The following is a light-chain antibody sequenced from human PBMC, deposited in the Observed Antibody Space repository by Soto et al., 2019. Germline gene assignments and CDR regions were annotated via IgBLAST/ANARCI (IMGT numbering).Light chain of an antibody. CDR2: LNSDGSH. V-gene: IGLV4-69*01. CDR3: QTWDTGIVV. CDR1: SGHSSYA. J-gene: IGLJ2*01. Sequence: QPVLTQSPSASASLGASVKLTCTLSSGHSSYAIAWHQQQPEKGPRYLMKLNSDGSHSKGDGIPDRFSGSTSGPERFLTISSLQSEDEADYYCQTWDTGIVVFGGGTKVTVL.